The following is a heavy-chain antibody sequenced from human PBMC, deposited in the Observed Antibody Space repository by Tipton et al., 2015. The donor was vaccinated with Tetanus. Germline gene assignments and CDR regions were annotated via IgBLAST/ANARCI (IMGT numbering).Heavy chain of an antibody. J-gene: IGHJ3*02. CDR2: IYYTGNT. Sequence: TLSLTCTVSGVSISSGGYYWSWLRQHPGKGLEWIGYIYYTGNTYYNPSLKSRVTISVDTSNNQFTLRLISVTAADTAVYYCAREDYFDISAFDIWGQGTMVTVSS. CDR1: GVSISSGGYY. CDR3: AREDYFDISAFDI. V-gene: IGHV4-31*03. D-gene: IGHD2/OR15-2a*01.